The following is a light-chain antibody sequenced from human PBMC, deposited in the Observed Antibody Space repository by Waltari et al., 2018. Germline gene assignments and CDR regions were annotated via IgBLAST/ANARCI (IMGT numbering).Light chain of an antibody. CDR1: QSVSSRY. CDR2: GAS. CDR3: QQYGSSPPVT. Sequence: EIVLTQSPGTLSLSQGERATLSCRASQSVSSRYLAWYQQKPGQAPRLLIYGASSRATGIPDRLSGSGSGTDFTLTISRLEPEDFAVYYCQQYGSSPPVTFGQGTRLEIK. J-gene: IGKJ5*01. V-gene: IGKV3-20*01.